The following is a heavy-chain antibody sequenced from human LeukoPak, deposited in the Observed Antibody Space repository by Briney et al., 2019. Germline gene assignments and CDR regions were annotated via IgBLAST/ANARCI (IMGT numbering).Heavy chain of an antibody. CDR3: TRDQFASSGHSDY. J-gene: IGHJ4*02. CDR2: IRSKAYGGTT. V-gene: IGHV3-49*04. Sequence: GGSLRLSCTASGFTFGDYGMSWVRQAPGKGLEWVGFIRSKAYGGTTEYAASVKGRFTISRDDPKSIAYLQMNSLKTEDTAVYYCTRDQFASSGHSDYWGQGTLVTVSS. CDR1: GFTFGDYG. D-gene: IGHD6-19*01.